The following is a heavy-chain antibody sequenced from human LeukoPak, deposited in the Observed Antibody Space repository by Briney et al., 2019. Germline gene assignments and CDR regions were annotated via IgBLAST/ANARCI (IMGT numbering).Heavy chain of an antibody. CDR2: INHSGST. CDR3: ARAAVAGNFDY. D-gene: IGHD6-19*01. CDR1: GGSFSGYY. V-gene: IGHV4-34*01. J-gene: IGHJ4*02. Sequence: SETLSLTCAVYGGSFSGYYWSWIRQPPGKGLEWIGEINHSGSTNYNPSLKSRVTISVDTSKNQFSLKLRSVTAADTAVYYCARAAVAGNFDYWGQGTLVTVSS.